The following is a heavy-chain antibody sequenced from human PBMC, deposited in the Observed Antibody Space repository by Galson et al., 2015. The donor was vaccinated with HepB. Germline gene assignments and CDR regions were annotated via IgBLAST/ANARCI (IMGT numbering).Heavy chain of an antibody. CDR1: GESFSNYH. J-gene: IGHJ4*02. Sequence: SETLSLTCAVYGESFSNYHWSWIRQAPGKGLEWIGEINHSGSTTYNPSLKSRVAISIDTSKNQLSLKLRSVTAADTAVYYCARGARQPAYYYGSGSYPPGRYFDFWGQGTQVTVSS. V-gene: IGHV4-34*01. CDR2: INHSGST. D-gene: IGHD3-10*01. CDR3: ARGARQPAYYYGSGSYPPGRYFDF.